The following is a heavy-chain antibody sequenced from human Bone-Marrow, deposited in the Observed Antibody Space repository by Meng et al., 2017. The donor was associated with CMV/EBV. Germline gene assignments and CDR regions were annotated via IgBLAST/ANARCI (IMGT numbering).Heavy chain of an antibody. J-gene: IGHJ6*02. CDR3: ASSKCYDFWSGYYRFDYYGMDV. CDR2: IYSGGST. CDR1: GFTVSSNY. D-gene: IGHD3-3*01. V-gene: IGHV3-53*01. Sequence: GGSLRLSCAASGFTVSSNYMSWVRQAPGKGLEWVSVIYSGGSTYYADSVKGRFTISRDNSKNTLYLQMNSLRAEDTAVYYCASSKCYDFWSGYYRFDYYGMDVWGQGTTVTVSS.